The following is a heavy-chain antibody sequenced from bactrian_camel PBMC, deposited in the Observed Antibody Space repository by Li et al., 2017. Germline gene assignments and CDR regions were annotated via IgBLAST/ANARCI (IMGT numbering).Heavy chain of an antibody. V-gene: IGHV3S63*01. J-gene: IGHJ4*01. CDR3: AVVASMFYSSVESCRRKLADFVN. CDR1: GAIWSKYC. Sequence: HVQLVESGGGPVQAGGSLNLSCAASGAIWSKYCMGRFRQAPGKEREEVAGIAIGYGKTYYTDSVKDRFAISQDNADHVLLQINDLKPEDTAMYYCAVVASMFYSSVESCRRKLADFVNWGQGTQVTVS. CDR2: IAIGYGKT. D-gene: IGHD4*01.